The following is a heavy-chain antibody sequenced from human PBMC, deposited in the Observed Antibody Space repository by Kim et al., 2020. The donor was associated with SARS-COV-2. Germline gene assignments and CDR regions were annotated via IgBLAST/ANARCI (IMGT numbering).Heavy chain of an antibody. CDR3: ARDDSGSYYNYYYGMDV. J-gene: IGHJ6*02. V-gene: IGHV3-21*01. CDR2: ISSSSSYI. CDR1: GFTFSSYS. D-gene: IGHD3-10*01. Sequence: GGSLRLSCAASGFTFSSYSMNWVRQAPGKGLEWVSSISSSSSYIYYADSVKGRFTISRDNAKNSLYLQMNSLRAEDTAVYYCARDDSGSYYNYYYGMDVWGQGTTVTVSS.